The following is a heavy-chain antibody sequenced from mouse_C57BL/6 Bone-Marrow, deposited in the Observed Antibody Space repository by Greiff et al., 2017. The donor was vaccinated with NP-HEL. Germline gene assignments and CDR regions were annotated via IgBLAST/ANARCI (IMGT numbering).Heavy chain of an antibody. CDR2: INPYNGGT. D-gene: IGHD4-1*01. Sequence: EVQLQESGPVLVKPGASVKMSCKASGYTFTDYYMNWVKQSHGKSLEWIGVINPYNGGTSYNQKFKGKATLTVDKSSSTAYMELNRLTSEDAAVYYCARNWDEDYWGQGTTLTVSS. V-gene: IGHV1-19*01. CDR3: ARNWDEDY. J-gene: IGHJ2*01. CDR1: GYTFTDYY.